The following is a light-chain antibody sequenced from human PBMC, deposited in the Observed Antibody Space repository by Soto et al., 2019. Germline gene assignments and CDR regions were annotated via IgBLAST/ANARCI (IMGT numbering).Light chain of an antibody. CDR3: QQYGSSRRT. CDR2: GAS. Sequence: EIVMTQSPVTLSVSPGERATLSCRASESVSSNLAWYQQKPGQAPRLLIYGASSRATGISDRFSGSGSGTDFTLTISRLEPEDFAVYYCQQYGSSRRTFGQGTKVDNK. J-gene: IGKJ1*01. CDR1: ESVSSN. V-gene: IGKV3-20*01.